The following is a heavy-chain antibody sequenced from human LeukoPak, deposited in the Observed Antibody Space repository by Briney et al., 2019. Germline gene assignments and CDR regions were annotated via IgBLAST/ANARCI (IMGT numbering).Heavy chain of an antibody. V-gene: IGHV4-59*01. J-gene: IGHJ3*02. CDR2: IYYSGST. CDR3: ARLDYDVAFDI. CDR1: GGSISSYY. Sequence: SETLSLTCTVSGGSISSYYWSWIRQPPGKGLEWIGYIYYSGSTNYNPSLKSRVTISVDTSKNQFSLKLSSVTAADTAVYYCARLDYDVAFDIWGQGTMVTVSS. D-gene: IGHD3-22*01.